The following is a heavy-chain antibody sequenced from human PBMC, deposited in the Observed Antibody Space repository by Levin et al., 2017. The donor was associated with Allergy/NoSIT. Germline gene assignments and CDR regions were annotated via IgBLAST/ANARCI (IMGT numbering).Heavy chain of an antibody. J-gene: IGHJ4*02. D-gene: IGHD6-19*01. CDR3: ARRSIAVAGTKAYYFDY. CDR1: GGSISSSSYY. Sequence: SQTLSLPCTVSGGSISSSSYYWGWIRQPPGKGLEWIGSIYYSGSTYYNPSLKSRVTISVDPSKNQFSLKLSSVTAADPAVYYCARRSIAVAGTKAYYFDYWGQGTLVTVSS. CDR2: IYYSGST. V-gene: IGHV4-39*01.